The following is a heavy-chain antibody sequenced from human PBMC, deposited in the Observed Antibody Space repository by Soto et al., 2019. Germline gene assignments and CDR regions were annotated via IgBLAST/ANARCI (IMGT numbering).Heavy chain of an antibody. CDR3: ATDSNYDVSNSF. CDR1: GGTLNNYA. CDR2: ILPVSAPP. J-gene: IGHJ4*02. Sequence: ASVKVSCKASGGTLNNYAINWVRQAPGQGLEWMGGILPVSAPPDYAQKFQGRDSITADHSTSTVYMELSRLKSDDTAVYFCATDSNYDVSNSFWGQGTLVTVSS. D-gene: IGHD3-3*01. V-gene: IGHV1-69*13.